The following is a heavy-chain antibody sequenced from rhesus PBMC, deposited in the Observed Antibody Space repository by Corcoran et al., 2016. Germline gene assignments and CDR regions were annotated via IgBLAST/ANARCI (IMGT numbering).Heavy chain of an antibody. V-gene: IGHV4S14*01. J-gene: IGHJ4*01. Sequence: QVQLQESGPGLVKPSETLSLPCAVSGYSISSGYSWGWLRQPPRTGLEWFGSIYGSGGSNYLNPSLKSRVTLSVDTSKNQFSLKLSSVTAADTAVYYCARAGSTVGTVTSGYYFDYWGQGVLVTVSS. CDR2: IYGSGGSN. CDR1: GYSISSGYS. D-gene: IGHD5-24*01. CDR3: ARAGSTVGTVTSGYYFDY.